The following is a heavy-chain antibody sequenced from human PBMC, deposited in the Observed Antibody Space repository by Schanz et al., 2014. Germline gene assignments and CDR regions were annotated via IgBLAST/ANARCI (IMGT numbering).Heavy chain of an antibody. Sequence: DVHLLESGGGLVQPGGSLKLSCAASGLIFSNYVMSWVRQAPGKGLEWVSSISSGGGSTYYADSVKGRFTISRDNSKNTLYLQMNSLRAEDTAVYYCAKGRFGELSAFDIWGQGTMVTVSS. D-gene: IGHD3-10*01. CDR2: ISSGGGST. CDR1: GLIFSNYV. CDR3: AKGRFGELSAFDI. J-gene: IGHJ3*02. V-gene: IGHV3-23*01.